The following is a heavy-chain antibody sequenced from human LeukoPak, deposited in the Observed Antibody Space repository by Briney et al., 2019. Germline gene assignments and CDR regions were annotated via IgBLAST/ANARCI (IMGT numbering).Heavy chain of an antibody. J-gene: IGHJ5*02. V-gene: IGHV4-59*12. CDR1: GGSISSYY. CDR2: IYYSGST. D-gene: IGHD1-26*01. CDR3: ARTRRSDYWFDP. Sequence: PSETLSLTCTVSGGSISSYYWSWIRQPPGKGLEWIGYIYYSGSTNYNPSLKSRVTISVDTSKNQFSLKLSSVTAADTAVYYCARTRRSDYWFDPWGQGTLVTVSS.